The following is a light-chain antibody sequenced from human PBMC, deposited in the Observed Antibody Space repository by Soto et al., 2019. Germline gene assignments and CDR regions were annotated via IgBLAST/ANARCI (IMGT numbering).Light chain of an antibody. CDR3: CSYAGSYNVV. CDR1: SSDVGGYNY. J-gene: IGLJ2*01. CDR2: DVS. Sequence: QSALTQPRSVSGSPGQSVTISCTGTSSDVGGYNYVSWYQQHPGKAPKLMIYDVSKRPSGVPDRFSGSISGNTASLTISGLQPEDEADYYCCSYAGSYNVVFGGGTKLTVL. V-gene: IGLV2-11*01.